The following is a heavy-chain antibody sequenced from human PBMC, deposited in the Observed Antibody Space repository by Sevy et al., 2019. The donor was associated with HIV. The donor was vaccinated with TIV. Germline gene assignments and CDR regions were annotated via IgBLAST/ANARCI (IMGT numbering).Heavy chain of an antibody. J-gene: IGHJ3*02. CDR3: ASCLYVGGDCRDAFDI. Sequence: GGSLRLSCAASGFTFSDYYMSWIRQAPGKGLEWVSYISSSGTTIYYADSVRGRFTISRDNAKNSLYLQMNSLRAEDTAVYYWASCLYVGGDCRDAFDIWGQGTMVTVSS. CDR2: ISSSGTTI. D-gene: IGHD2-21*02. V-gene: IGHV3-11*01. CDR1: GFTFSDYY.